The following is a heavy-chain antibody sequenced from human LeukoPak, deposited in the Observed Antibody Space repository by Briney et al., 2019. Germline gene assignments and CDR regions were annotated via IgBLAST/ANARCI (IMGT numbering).Heavy chain of an antibody. CDR2: ISGSGDDT. CDR3: AKDGLYYYDSSGYHDY. V-gene: IGHV3-23*01. D-gene: IGHD3-22*01. J-gene: IGHJ4*02. Sequence: PGGSLRLSCAASGFSLSSNAMNWVRQAPGKGLEWVSFISGSGDDTHYADSVKGRFTIPRDKSKNTLYLQMNSLRAEDTAVYYCAKDGLYYYDSSGYHDYWGQGTLVTVSS. CDR1: GFSLSSNA.